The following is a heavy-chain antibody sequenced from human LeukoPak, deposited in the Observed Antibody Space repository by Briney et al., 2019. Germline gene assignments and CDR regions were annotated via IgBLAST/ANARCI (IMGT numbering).Heavy chain of an antibody. CDR1: GFTFSSSG. Sequence: GGSLRLSCAASGFTFSSSGMHWVRQAPGKGLEWVAVISYDGSNKYYADSVKGRFTISRDNSKNTLYLQMNSLRAEGTAVYYCAKDPGYDSSGYYYWGQGTQVTVSS. V-gene: IGHV3-30*18. CDR3: AKDPGYDSSGYYY. CDR2: ISYDGSNK. J-gene: IGHJ4*02. D-gene: IGHD3-22*01.